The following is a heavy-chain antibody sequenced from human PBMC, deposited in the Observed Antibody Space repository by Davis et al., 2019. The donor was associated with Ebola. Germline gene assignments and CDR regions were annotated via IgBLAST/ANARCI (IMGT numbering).Heavy chain of an antibody. D-gene: IGHD3-22*01. CDR2: IYPGDSDT. J-gene: IGHJ4*02. V-gene: IGHV5-51*01. Sequence: GGSLRLSCKGSGYSFTSYWIGWVRQMPGKGLEWMGIIYPGDSDTRYSPSFQGQVTISADKSISTAYLQWGSLKASDSAMYYCARRARPDISGYYFFDFWGQGTQVTVSS. CDR1: GYSFTSYW. CDR3: ARRARPDISGYYFFDF.